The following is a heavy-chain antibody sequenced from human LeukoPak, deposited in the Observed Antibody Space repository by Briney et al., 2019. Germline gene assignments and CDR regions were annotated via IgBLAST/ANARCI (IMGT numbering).Heavy chain of an antibody. Sequence: PGGALRLSCAASGFTFSSYAMSSVRQAPGKGRGWVSAISGSGGSTYYADSVKGRFTISRDNSKNTLYLQMNGLRPEDTAVYYCAKDQGAYSGYDEGVLGFDYWGQGTLVTVSS. CDR3: AKDQGAYSGYDEGVLGFDY. CDR1: GFTFSSYA. D-gene: IGHD5-12*01. CDR2: ISGSGGST. V-gene: IGHV3-23*01. J-gene: IGHJ4*02.